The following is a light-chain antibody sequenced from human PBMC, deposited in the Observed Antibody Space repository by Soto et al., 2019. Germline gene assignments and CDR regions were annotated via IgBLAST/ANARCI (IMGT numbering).Light chain of an antibody. J-gene: IGKJ5*01. V-gene: IGKV3-20*01. Sequence: EIVLTQSPGTLSLSPGQRATLSCRASQRLSASDIAWYQQKPGQAPKFLIYGVSSRATGIPDRFSGSGSGTDFTHTISRLEPEDFAVYHCQQYGSSPLITFGQGTRLEI. CDR2: GVS. CDR1: QRLSASD. CDR3: QQYGSSPLIT.